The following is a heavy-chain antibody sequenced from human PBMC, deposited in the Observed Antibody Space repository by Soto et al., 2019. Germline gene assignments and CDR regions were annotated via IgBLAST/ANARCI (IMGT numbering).Heavy chain of an antibody. V-gene: IGHV5-51*01. CDR1: GYSFTSYW. CDR2: IYPGDSDT. Sequence: GESMKISCKGSGYSFTSYWIGWVRQMPGKGLEWMGIIYPGDSDTRYSPSFQGQVTISADNSISTASLQWSSLKASDTAMYYCARRIRGCSSTSCYYFDYWGQGTLVTVSS. J-gene: IGHJ4*02. CDR3: ARRIRGCSSTSCYYFDY. D-gene: IGHD2-2*01.